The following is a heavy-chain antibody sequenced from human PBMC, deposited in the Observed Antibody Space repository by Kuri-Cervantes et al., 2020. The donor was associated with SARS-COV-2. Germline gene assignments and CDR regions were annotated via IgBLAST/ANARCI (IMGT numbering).Heavy chain of an antibody. CDR2: IYYSGST. Sequence: GSLRLSCTVSGGSISSYYWSWIRQPPGKGLEWIGSIYYSGSTYYNPSLKSRVTISVDTSKNQFSLKLSSVTAADTAVYYCARRAWRLLNYLDYWGQGTLVTCSS. D-gene: IGHD3-22*01. CDR1: GGSISSYY. V-gene: IGHV4-59*05. J-gene: IGHJ4*02. CDR3: ARRAWRLLNYLDY.